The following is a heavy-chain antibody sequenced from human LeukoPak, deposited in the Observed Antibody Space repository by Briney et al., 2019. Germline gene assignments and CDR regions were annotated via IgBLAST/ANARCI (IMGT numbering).Heavy chain of an antibody. J-gene: IGHJ5*02. CDR1: GGSIRSSY. D-gene: IGHD2-8*01. CDR3: ARESMYATNDFDP. V-gene: IGHV4-59*01. CDR2: IYYSGGT. Sequence: SETLSLTCSVSGGSIRSSYWNWIRQSPGKGLEWLGYIYYSGGTNYNPSLKGRVTLSIDMSKNQFSLRLTSVTAADTAVYYCARESMYATNDFDPWGEGALVTVSS.